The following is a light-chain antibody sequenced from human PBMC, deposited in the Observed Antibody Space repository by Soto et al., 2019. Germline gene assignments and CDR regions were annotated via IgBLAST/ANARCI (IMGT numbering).Light chain of an antibody. CDR2: DVS. CDR3: SSYTTSNTRQIV. V-gene: IGLV2-14*03. Sequence: QSVLTQPASVSGSPGQSITISCTGTSSDDGDYNYVSWYQHHPGKATKLMIYDVSNRPSGVSNLFSGSKSGNTASLTISGLQPEDEADYYCSSYTTSNTRQIVFGTGTKVTVL. J-gene: IGLJ1*01. CDR1: SSDDGDYNY.